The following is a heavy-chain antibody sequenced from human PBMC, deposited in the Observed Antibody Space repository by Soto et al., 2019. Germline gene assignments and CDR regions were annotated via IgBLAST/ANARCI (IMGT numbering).Heavy chain of an antibody. V-gene: IGHV3-23*01. CDR1: GFTFSSHA. Sequence: GESLKISCAASGFTFSSHAMSWVRQAPGKGLEWVSGISGSGGSAYYAESVKGRFTISRDNSKNTLYLQMNSLRAEDTAVYYCAKNKDNTGYYYLGAFDIWGQGTMVTVSS. J-gene: IGHJ3*02. CDR3: AKNKDNTGYYYLGAFDI. D-gene: IGHD3-22*01. CDR2: ISGSGGSA.